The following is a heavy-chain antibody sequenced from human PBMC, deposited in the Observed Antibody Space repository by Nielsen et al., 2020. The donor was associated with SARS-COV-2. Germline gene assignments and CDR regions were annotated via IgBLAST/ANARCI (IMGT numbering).Heavy chain of an antibody. CDR3: ARGAIVVVPAAMEGYYYYGMDV. CDR2: ISAYNGNT. D-gene: IGHD2-2*01. V-gene: IGHV1-3*01. J-gene: IGHJ6*02. Sequence: WVRQAPGQGLEWMGWISAYNGNTNYAQKFQGRVTITRDTSASTAYMELSSLRSEDTAVYYCARGAIVVVPAAMEGYYYYGMDVWGQGTTVTVSS.